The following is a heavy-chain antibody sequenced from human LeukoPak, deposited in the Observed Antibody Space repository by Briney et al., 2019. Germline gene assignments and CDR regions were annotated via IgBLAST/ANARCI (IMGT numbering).Heavy chain of an antibody. CDR1: GGSFSGYY. CDR2: INHSGRT. V-gene: IGHV4-34*01. Sequence: SETLSLTCAVYGGSFSGYYWSWIRQPPGKGLEWIGEINHSGRTNYNPSLKSRVTISVDTSKNQFSLKLSSVTAADTAVYYCAGDLPLRYFDWLSDYYYMDVWGKGTTVTISS. J-gene: IGHJ6*03. D-gene: IGHD3-9*01. CDR3: AGDLPLRYFDWLSDYYYMDV.